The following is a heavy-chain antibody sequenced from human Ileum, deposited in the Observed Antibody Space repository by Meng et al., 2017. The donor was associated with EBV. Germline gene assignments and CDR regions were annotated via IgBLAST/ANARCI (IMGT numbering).Heavy chain of an antibody. CDR2: ISSDGSNK. CDR3: AAKHGGELLFYFDY. D-gene: IGHD2-21*02. V-gene: IGHV3-30*19. CDR1: GFSFRSYS. J-gene: IGHJ4*02. Sequence: QVPLVERGGGVVQPGTYLILSCAASGFSFRSYSMNWVRQAPGKGLEWVGVISSDGSNKYYGDSVKGRFTISRDNSKNTVYLQMNSPRADDTAIYYCAAKHGGELLFYFDYWGQGTLVTVSS.